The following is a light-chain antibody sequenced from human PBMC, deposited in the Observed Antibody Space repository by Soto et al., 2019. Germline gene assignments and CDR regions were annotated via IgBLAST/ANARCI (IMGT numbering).Light chain of an antibody. CDR1: QSVSSSY. V-gene: IGKV3-20*01. J-gene: IGKJ2*01. CDR2: GAS. CDR3: QQYGSSYT. Sequence: EIVLTQSPGTLSLSPGERATLSCRASQSVSSSYLAWYQQKPGQAPRLLIYGASSRATGIPDRFSGSGSGTNFTPTLSKLEPEDFAVYYCQQYGSSYTFGQGTKLEIK.